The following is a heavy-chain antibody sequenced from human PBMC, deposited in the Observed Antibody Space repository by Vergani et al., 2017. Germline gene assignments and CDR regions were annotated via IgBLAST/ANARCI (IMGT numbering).Heavy chain of an antibody. CDR2: ISGSGGST. J-gene: IGHJ4*02. V-gene: IGHV3-23*01. CDR1: GFTFSHYA. CDR3: AKTXKRPAVRGDCFGY. Sequence: EVQLLESGGGLVQPGGSLRLSCAASGFTFSHYAMSWVRQAPGSGLDWVSAISGSGGSTYYADSVKGRFTISRDNSKNTLYLQMKTLRAEDTAVYYCAKTXKRPAVRGDCFGYWGQGTLVTVSS. D-gene: IGHD3-16*01.